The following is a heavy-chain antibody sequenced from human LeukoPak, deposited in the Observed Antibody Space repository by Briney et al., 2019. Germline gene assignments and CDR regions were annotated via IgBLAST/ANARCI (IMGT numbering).Heavy chain of an antibody. CDR2: IYYSGNT. V-gene: IGHV4-61*05. D-gene: IGHD3-10*02. J-gene: IGHJ4*02. Sequence: SETLSLTCTVSGGSISSSSYYWGWIRQPPGKGLEWLGYIYYSGNTEYKPSLKSRVAMSVDTSKDQFSLRLSSVTAADTAVYYCARSTGTTMFIDYWGQGTLVTVSS. CDR3: ARSTGTTMFIDY. CDR1: GGSISSSSYY.